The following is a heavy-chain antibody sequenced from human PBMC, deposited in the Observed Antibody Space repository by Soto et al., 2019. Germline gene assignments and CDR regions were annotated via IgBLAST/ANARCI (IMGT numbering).Heavy chain of an antibody. Sequence: QAHLVQSGPEVKKPGASVKVSCKGSGYIFTSYGIAWVRQAPGQGLEWMGWISAHNGKTEYAQKFQGRVTVTRDTSTSTAYLELRRLRSDDTALDYCARGRYGDYWGQGALVTVSS. CDR3: ARGRYGDY. CDR1: GYIFTSYG. CDR2: ISAHNGKT. D-gene: IGHD4-17*01. J-gene: IGHJ4*02. V-gene: IGHV1-18*01.